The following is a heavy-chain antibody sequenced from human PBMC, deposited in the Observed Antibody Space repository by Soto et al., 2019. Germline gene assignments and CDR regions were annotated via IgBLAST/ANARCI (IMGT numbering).Heavy chain of an antibody. CDR2: MNPNSGNT. CDR3: ARERGSGSYYTPWFDP. Sequence: QVQLVQSGAEVKKPGASVKVSCKASGYTFTSYDINWVRQATGQGLEWMGWMNPNSGNTGYAQKFQGRVTMTRNTSISAAYMELRSLRSEDTAVYYCARERGSGSYYTPWFDPWGQGTLVTVSS. V-gene: IGHV1-8*01. CDR1: GYTFTSYD. D-gene: IGHD3-10*01. J-gene: IGHJ5*02.